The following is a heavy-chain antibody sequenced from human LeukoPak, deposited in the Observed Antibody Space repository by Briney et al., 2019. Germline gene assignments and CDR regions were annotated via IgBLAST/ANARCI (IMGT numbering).Heavy chain of an antibody. J-gene: IGHJ4*02. CDR3: AKGSGYDLVDY. CDR2: ISDSGGGT. Sequence: PGGSLRLSCSASVFTFTSYAMSWVRQAPGKGLEGVSVISDSGGGTYHADSAKRRFTFSRDNSKNTLYLQMNSLRAEDTAVYYCAKGSGYDLVDYWGQGTLVTVSS. CDR1: VFTFTSYA. D-gene: IGHD5-12*01. V-gene: IGHV3-23*01.